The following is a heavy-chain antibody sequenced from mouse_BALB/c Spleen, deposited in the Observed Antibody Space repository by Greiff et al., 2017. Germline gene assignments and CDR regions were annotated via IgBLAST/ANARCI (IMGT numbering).Heavy chain of an antibody. CDR1: GFTFSDYY. V-gene: IGHV5-4*02. Sequence: EVMLVESGGGLVKPGGSLKLSCAASGFTFSDYYMYWVRQTPEKRLEWVATISDGGSYTYYPDSVKGRFTISRDNAKNNLYLQMSSLKSEDTAMYYCARDGDYGSSWDYWGQGTTLTVSS. D-gene: IGHD1-1*01. CDR2: ISDGGSYT. CDR3: ARDGDYGSSWDY. J-gene: IGHJ2*01.